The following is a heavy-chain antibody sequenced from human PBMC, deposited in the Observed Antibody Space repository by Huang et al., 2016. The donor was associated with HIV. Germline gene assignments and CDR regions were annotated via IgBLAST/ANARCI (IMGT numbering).Heavy chain of an antibody. CDR2: SSWDAGST. CDR3: AKDITRPGADYYYGMDV. CDR1: GFTFDGYT. D-gene: IGHD7-27*01. V-gene: IGHV3-43*01. J-gene: IGHJ6*02. Sequence: EVQLVESGGVVVQPGGSLRLSCAASGFTFDGYTMHWFRQAPGKGLEGGSLSSWDAGSTYYADSVKGRFTISRDNSKNSLCLQMNSLRTEDTALYYCAKDITRPGADYYYGMDVWGQGTTVTVSS.